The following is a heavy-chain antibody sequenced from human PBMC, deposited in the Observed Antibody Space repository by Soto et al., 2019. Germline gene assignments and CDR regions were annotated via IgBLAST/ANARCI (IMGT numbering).Heavy chain of an antibody. Sequence: SETLSLTCGVSGGTISNLDYFWAWIRQPPGQALEYIGYIYKSATTYYNPSFESRVAISVDTSKSQFSLNVTSVTAADTAVYFCARGRYCLTGRCFPNWFDSWGQGALVTVSS. CDR1: GGTISNLDYF. V-gene: IGHV4-30-4*01. J-gene: IGHJ5*01. CDR3: ARGRYCLTGRCFPNWFDS. D-gene: IGHD7-27*01. CDR2: IYKSATT.